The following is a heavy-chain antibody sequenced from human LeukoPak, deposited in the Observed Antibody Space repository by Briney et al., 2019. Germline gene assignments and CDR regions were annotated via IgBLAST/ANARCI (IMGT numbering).Heavy chain of an antibody. CDR1: GGSFSGYY. D-gene: IGHD3-22*01. CDR3: ARDYSGYSDYFDY. J-gene: IGHJ4*02. CDR2: INHSGST. V-gene: IGHV4-34*01. Sequence: SETLSLTCAVYGGSFSGYYWSWIRQPPGKGLEWIGEINHSGSTNYNPSLKSRVTISVDTSKNQFSLKLSSVTAADTAVYYCARDYSGYSDYFDYWGQGTLVTVSS.